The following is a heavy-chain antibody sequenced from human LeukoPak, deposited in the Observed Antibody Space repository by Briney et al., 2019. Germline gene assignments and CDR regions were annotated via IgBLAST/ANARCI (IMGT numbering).Heavy chain of an antibody. CDR2: IYYGGST. D-gene: IGHD2-2*02. CDR1: GGSISSYY. CDR3: ARDIVVVPAAIRGRDYYYYGMDV. Sequence: EPSETLSLTCTVSGGSISSYYWSWIRQPPGKGLEWIGYIYYGGSTNYNPSLKSRVTISVDTSKNQFSLKLSSVTAADTAVYYCARDIVVVPAAIRGRDYYYYGMDVWGQGTTVTVSS. J-gene: IGHJ6*02. V-gene: IGHV4-59*01.